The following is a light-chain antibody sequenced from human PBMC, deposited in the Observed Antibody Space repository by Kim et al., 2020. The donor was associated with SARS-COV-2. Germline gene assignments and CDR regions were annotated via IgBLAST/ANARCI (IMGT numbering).Light chain of an antibody. Sequence: SASVGDTVTIPCRASEYISIWLAWYQQKPGKAPKLLIYQASNLESGVPARFSGSGSGTEFTLTINSLQPDDFGTYYCQRSGTYYRTFGQGTKLEI. J-gene: IGKJ2*01. CDR2: QAS. V-gene: IGKV1-5*03. CDR1: EYISIW. CDR3: QRSGTYYRT.